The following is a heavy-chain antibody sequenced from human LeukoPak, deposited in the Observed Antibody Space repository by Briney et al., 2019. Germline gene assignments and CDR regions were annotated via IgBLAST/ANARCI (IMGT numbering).Heavy chain of an antibody. CDR2: MNPNSGNT. D-gene: IGHD3-9*01. CDR3: AREYYDILTGYLPWFDP. V-gene: IGHV1-8*03. J-gene: IGHJ5*02. CDR1: GYTFTSYD. Sequence: AASVKVSCKASGYTFTSYDINWVRQATGQGLEWMGWMNPNSGNTGYAQKFQGRVTITRNTSISTAYMELSRPRSDDTAVYYCAREYYDILTGYLPWFDPWGQGTLVTVSS.